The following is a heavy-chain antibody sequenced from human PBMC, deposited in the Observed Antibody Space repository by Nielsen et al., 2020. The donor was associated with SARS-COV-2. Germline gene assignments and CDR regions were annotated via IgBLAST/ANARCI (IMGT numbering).Heavy chain of an antibody. CDR2: IYYSGST. CDR1: GGSISSGDYY. V-gene: IGHV4-30-4*01. CDR3: ARGASEEQWTFGAFDI. D-gene: IGHD6-19*01. J-gene: IGHJ3*02. Sequence: LRLSCTVSGGSISSGDYYWSWIRQPPGKGLEWIGYIYYSGSTYYNPSLKSRVTISVDTSKNQFSLKLSSVTAADTAVYYCARGASEEQWTFGAFDIWGQGTMVTVSS.